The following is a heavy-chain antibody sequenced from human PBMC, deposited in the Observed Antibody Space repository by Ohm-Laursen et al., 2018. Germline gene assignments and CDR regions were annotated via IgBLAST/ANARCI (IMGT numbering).Heavy chain of an antibody. CDR1: GGSISSYY. D-gene: IGHD3-22*01. J-gene: IGHJ3*02. CDR3: ARQDESLYYYDSSGYYPANAFDI. V-gene: IGHV4-59*01. Sequence: TLSLTCTVSGGSISSYYWSWIWQPPGKGLEWIGYIYYSGSTNYNPSLKSRVTISVDTSKNQFSLKLSSVTAADTAVYYCARQDESLYYYDSSGYYPANAFDIWGQGTMVTVSS. CDR2: IYYSGST.